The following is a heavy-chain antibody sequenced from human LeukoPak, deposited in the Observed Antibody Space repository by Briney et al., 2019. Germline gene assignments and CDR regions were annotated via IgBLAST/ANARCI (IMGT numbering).Heavy chain of an antibody. CDR3: AKDPRLSYCSSTTCAYAFDI. J-gene: IGHJ3*02. V-gene: IGHV3-23*01. CDR2: ISGSGGNT. CDR1: GFTFSSYA. Sequence: GRSLRLSCAASGFTFSSYAMSWVRQAPGRGLEWLSTISGSGGNTYHADSMEGRFTMSRDNSKNTLYLQMNSLRAEDTAVYYCAKDPRLSYCSSTTCAYAFDIWGEGTMVTVSS. D-gene: IGHD2-2*01.